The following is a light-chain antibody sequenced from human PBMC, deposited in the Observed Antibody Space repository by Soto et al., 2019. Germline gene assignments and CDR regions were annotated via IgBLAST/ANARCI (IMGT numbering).Light chain of an antibody. CDR1: SSDVGGYNY. V-gene: IGLV2-14*01. CDR3: SSYTSSSSYV. Sequence: QSVLTQPASVSGSPGQSLTISRTGTSSDVGGYNYVSWYQQHPGKAPRLIIYEVSNRPSGVSNRFSGSKSGNTASLTISGLQAEDEAHYYCSSYTSSSSYVFGTGTKVTVL. J-gene: IGLJ1*01. CDR2: EVS.